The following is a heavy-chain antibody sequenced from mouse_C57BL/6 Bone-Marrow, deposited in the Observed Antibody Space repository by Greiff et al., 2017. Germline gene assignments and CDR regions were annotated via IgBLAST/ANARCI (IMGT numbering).Heavy chain of an antibody. CDR1: GYTFTSYW. Sequence: QVQLQQPGAELVMPGSSVKLSCKASGYTFTSYWMDWVKQRPGQGLEWIGNIYPSDSETNYNQKFKDKATLTVDKSSSTAYMQLSSLTSEDSAVYYGARGYYDGSSDYRFAYWGQGTRVTVSA. CDR2: IYPSDSET. D-gene: IGHD1-1*01. J-gene: IGHJ3*01. CDR3: ARGYYDGSSDYRFAY. V-gene: IGHV1-61*01.